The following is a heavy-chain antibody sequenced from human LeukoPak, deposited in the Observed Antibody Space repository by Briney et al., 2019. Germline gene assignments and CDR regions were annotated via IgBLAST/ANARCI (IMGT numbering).Heavy chain of an antibody. J-gene: IGHJ3*02. CDR3: ARAPRGVVVKSDAFDI. CDR1: GGSISSYY. Sequence: SETLSLTCTVSGGSISSYYWSWIRQPPGKGLEWIGYIYYSGSTNYNPSLKSRVRTSVDTSKKQFSLKLSSVTATDTAVYYCARAPRGVVVKSDAFDIWGQGTMVTVSS. D-gene: IGHD2-15*01. V-gene: IGHV4-59*01. CDR2: IYYSGST.